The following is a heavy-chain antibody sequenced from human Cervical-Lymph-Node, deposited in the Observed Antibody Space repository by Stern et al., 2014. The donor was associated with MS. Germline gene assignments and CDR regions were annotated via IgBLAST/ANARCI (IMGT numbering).Heavy chain of an antibody. V-gene: IGHV1-69*01. CDR2: IFPVFGTP. Sequence: DQLVESGAEVTKPGSSVKVSCKASGGTFSKFPSSWVRQAPGQGLEWMGGIFPVFGTPTYAQEFRGRVAITAVVSTSTVYMELSSLRSDDAAVYYCARSSEPSDRWYSLGYDLWGQGTLVTVSS. CDR3: ARSSEPSDRWYSLGYDL. D-gene: IGHD6-13*01. J-gene: IGHJ5*02. CDR1: GGTFSKFP.